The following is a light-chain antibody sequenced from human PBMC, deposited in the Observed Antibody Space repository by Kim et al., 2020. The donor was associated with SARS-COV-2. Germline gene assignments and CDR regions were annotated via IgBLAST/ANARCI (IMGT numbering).Light chain of an antibody. Sequence: PGERAALSCRASQSVSSSYLAWYQQKPGQAPRLLIYGASSRATGIPDRFSGSGSGTDFTLTITRLEPDDFAVYYCQQYGTSPLTFGGGTKVGI. CDR3: QQYGTSPLT. CDR2: GAS. V-gene: IGKV3-20*01. CDR1: QSVSSSY. J-gene: IGKJ4*01.